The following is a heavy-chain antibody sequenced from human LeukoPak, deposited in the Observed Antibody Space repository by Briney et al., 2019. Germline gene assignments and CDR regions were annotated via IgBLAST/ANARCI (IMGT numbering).Heavy chain of an antibody. CDR2: ISGSGGKST. J-gene: IGHJ5*02. CDR3: AKEPSYCTNGVCYSRVFDR. CDR1: GFTFSSYA. D-gene: IGHD2-8*01. V-gene: IGHV3-23*01. Sequence: GGSLRLSCAASGFTFSSYAMSWVRQAPGKGLEWVSGISGSGGKSTYYADSVKGRFTISRDNSKNTLYLQMSGLRAEDTAVYYCAKEPSYCTNGVCYSRVFDRWGQGTLVTVSS.